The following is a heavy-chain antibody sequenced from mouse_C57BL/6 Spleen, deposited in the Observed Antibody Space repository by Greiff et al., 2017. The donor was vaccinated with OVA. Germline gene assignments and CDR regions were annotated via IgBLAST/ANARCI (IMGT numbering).Heavy chain of an antibody. CDR1: GYTFTSYW. D-gene: IGHD1-1*01. CDR2: IDPSDSYT. J-gene: IGHJ2*01. Sequence: QVQLQQPGAELVMPGASVKLSCKASGYTFTSYWMHWVKQRPGQGLEWIGEIDPSDSYTNYNQKFKGKSTLTVDKSSSTAYMQLSSLTSEDSAVYYCARWGYGSSPGYWGQGTTLTVSS. V-gene: IGHV1-69*01. CDR3: ARWGYGSSPGY.